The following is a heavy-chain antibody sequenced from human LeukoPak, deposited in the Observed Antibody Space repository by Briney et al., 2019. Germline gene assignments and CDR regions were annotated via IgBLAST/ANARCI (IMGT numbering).Heavy chain of an antibody. Sequence: GESLKISCKGSGYSFASYWIGWVRRMPGKDLEWMGITYPDDSETRYSASFQGQVTISTDKSISIAYLQWSSLKASDTAMYYCARFLGPSGGLDYWGQGTRVTVSS. J-gene: IGHJ4*02. V-gene: IGHV5-51*01. D-gene: IGHD3/OR15-3a*01. CDR3: ARFLGPSGGLDY. CDR1: GYSFASYW. CDR2: TYPDDSET.